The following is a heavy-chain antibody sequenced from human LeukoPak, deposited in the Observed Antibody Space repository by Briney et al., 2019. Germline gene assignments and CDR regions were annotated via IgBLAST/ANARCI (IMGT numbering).Heavy chain of an antibody. CDR2: IYYSGST. D-gene: IGHD6-6*01. V-gene: IGHV4-59*01. Sequence: ASETLSLTCTVSGVSISSYYWSWVRQPPGKGLEWIGYIYYSGSTNYNPSLKSRVTISVDTSKNQFSLKLSSVTAADTAVYYCARGASIAAGLHYWGQGTLVTVSS. CDR3: ARGASIAAGLHY. CDR1: GVSISSYY. J-gene: IGHJ4*02.